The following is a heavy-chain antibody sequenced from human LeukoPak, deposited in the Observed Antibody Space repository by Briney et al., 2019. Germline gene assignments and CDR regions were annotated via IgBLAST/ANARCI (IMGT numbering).Heavy chain of an antibody. V-gene: IGHV4-59*08. D-gene: IGHD3-22*01. J-gene: IGHJ5*02. CDR3: ARTDSSSYYYWFDP. CDR1: GGSISTYY. CDR2: IYYSGST. Sequence: KPSETLSLTCTVSGGSISTYYWSWIRQPPGKGLEWIGYIYYSGSTNYNPSLKSRVTTSVDTSKNQFSLKLSSVTAADTAVYYCARTDSSSYYYWFDPWGQGTLVTVSS.